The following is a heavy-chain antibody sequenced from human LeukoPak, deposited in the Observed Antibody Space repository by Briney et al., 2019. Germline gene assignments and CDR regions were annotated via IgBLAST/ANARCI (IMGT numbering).Heavy chain of an antibody. V-gene: IGHV3-23*01. CDR2: ISSSSGST. J-gene: IGHJ5*02. CDR1: GFTFSSYA. D-gene: IGHD4-11*01. Sequence: PGGSLRLSCAASGFTFSSYAMRWVRQAPGKGREWGSGISSSSGSTYYADSVKGRFTISRDNSKNTLYLQMNSLRAEDTAIYYCAKDQDSNYVKWFDPWGQGSLVTVSS. CDR3: AKDQDSNYVKWFDP.